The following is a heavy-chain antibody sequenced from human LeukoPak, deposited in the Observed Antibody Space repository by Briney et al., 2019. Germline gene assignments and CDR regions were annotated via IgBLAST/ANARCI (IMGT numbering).Heavy chain of an antibody. J-gene: IGHJ6*03. Sequence: ASVKVSCKASGYTFTSYYIHWVRQAPGQGLEWMGWISAYNGNTNYAQKLQGRVTMTTDTSTSTAYMELRSLRSDDTAVYYCARDIWGAAAGFYYYYYMDVWGKGTTVTISS. CDR1: GYTFTSYY. CDR3: ARDIWGAAAGFYYYYYMDV. D-gene: IGHD6-13*01. CDR2: ISAYNGNT. V-gene: IGHV1-18*04.